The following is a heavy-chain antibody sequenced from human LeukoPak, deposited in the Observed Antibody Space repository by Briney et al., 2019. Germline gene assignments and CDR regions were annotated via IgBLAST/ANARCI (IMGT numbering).Heavy chain of an antibody. D-gene: IGHD6-13*01. V-gene: IGHV3-20*04. CDR3: ARRGSFSSSWYYGNYYYMDV. CDR2: INWNGGST. CDR1: GFTFDDYG. Sequence: PGGSLRLSCAASGFTFDDYGMSWVRQAPGKGLEWVSGINWNGGSTGYADSVKGRFTISRDNAKNSLYLQMNSLRAEDTAVYYCARRGSFSSSWYYGNYYYMDVWGKGTTVTISS. J-gene: IGHJ6*03.